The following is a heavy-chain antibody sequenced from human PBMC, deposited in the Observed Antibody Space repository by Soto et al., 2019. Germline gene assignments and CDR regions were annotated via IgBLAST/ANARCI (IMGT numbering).Heavy chain of an antibody. V-gene: IGHV4-31*03. Sequence: QVQLQESGPGLVKPSQTLSLTCTVSGGSISSGGYYWSWIRQHPGKGLEWIGDIYYSGSTYYNPSLKSRVTISVDTSKNQFSLKLSSVTAADTAVYYCARLEGSGSNVDYWGQGTLVTVSS. J-gene: IGHJ4*02. CDR2: IYYSGST. CDR1: GGSISSGGYY. CDR3: ARLEGSGSNVDY. D-gene: IGHD5-12*01.